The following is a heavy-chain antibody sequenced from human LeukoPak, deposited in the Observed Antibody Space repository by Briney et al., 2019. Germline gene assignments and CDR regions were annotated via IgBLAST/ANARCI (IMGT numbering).Heavy chain of an antibody. CDR2: IYYSGST. V-gene: IGHV4-59*12. D-gene: IGHD2-21*01. CDR1: GGSISSYY. CDR3: ARDMVVARLLTDWFDP. Sequence: PSETLSLTCTVSGGSISSYYWSWIRQPPGKGLEWIGYIYYSGSTNYNPSLKSRVTISVDTSKNQFSLKLSSVTAADTAVYYCARDMVVARLLTDWFDPWGQGTLVTVSS. J-gene: IGHJ5*02.